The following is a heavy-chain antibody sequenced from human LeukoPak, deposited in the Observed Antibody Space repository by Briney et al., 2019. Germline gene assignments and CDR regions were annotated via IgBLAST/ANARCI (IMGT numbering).Heavy chain of an antibody. CDR1: GFTVSSNY. J-gene: IGHJ4*02. Sequence: GSLRLSCAASGFTVSSNYMSWVRQAPGKGLEWVSVIYSGGSTYYADSVKGRFTISRDNSKNTLYLQMNSLRAKDTAVYYCARGGIAAAGLGYWGQGTLVTVSS. CDR3: ARGGIAAAGLGY. CDR2: IYSGGST. D-gene: IGHD6-13*01. V-gene: IGHV3-53*01.